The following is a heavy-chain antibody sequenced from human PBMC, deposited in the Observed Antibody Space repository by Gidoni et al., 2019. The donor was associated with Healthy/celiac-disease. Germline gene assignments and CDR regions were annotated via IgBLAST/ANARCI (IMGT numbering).Heavy chain of an antibody. CDR3: AKGGYDSSGYYWGQDY. J-gene: IGHJ4*02. CDR2: ISGSGGST. D-gene: IGHD3-22*01. CDR1: GFTFSSDA. Sequence: EVQLLESGGGLVQPGGSLRLSCAASGFTFSSDAMSWVRQAPGKGLEWVSAISGSGGSTYYADSVKGRFTISRDNSKNTLYLQMNSLRAEDTAVYYCAKGGYDSSGYYWGQDYWGQGTLVTVSS. V-gene: IGHV3-23*01.